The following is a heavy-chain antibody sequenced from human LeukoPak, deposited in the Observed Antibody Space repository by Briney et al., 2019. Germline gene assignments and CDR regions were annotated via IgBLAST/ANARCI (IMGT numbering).Heavy chain of an antibody. CDR1: GYTFTGYY. Sequence: ASVKVSCKASGYTFTGYYMHWVRQAPGQGLEWMGWMNPNSGNTGYAQKFQGRVTITRNTSISTAYMGLSSLRSEDTAVYYCARGRGYTKAFDIWGQGTMVTVSS. CDR3: ARGRGYTKAFDI. V-gene: IGHV1-8*03. J-gene: IGHJ3*02. CDR2: MNPNSGNT. D-gene: IGHD5-12*01.